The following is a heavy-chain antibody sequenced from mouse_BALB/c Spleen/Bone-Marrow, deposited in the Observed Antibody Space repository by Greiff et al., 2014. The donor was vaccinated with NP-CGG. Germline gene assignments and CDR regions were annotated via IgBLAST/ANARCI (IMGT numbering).Heavy chain of an antibody. CDR3: ARHGRGYPYAMDY. D-gene: IGHD2-2*01. Sequence: VNLVESGPDLVAPSQSLSITCTVSGFSLTLYGVHWVRQSPGKGLEWLVVIWSDGTTTYNSALKSRLSISKDNSKSQVFLKLNSLQTDDTAMYYCARHGRGYPYAMDYWGQGTSVTVSS. CDR1: GFSLTLYG. J-gene: IGHJ4*01. CDR2: IWSDGTT. V-gene: IGHV2-6-2*01.